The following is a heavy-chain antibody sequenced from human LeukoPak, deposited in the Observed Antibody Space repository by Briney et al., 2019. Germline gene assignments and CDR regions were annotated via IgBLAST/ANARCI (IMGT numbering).Heavy chain of an antibody. CDR3: ASRGWLQFLSY. Sequence: GSLRLSCAASGFTFSSYAMSWVRQPPGKGLEWIGEINHSGSTNYNPSLKSRVTISVDTSKNQFSLKLSSVTAADTAVYYCASRGWLQFLSYWGQRTLVTVSS. V-gene: IGHV4-34*01. CDR2: INHSGST. J-gene: IGHJ4*02. CDR1: GFTFSSYA. D-gene: IGHD5-24*01.